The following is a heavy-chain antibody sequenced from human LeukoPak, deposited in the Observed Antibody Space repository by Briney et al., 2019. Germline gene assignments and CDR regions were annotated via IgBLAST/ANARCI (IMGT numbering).Heavy chain of an antibody. CDR3: ARAGYCSGGSCYPYYYYYYMDV. Sequence: VASVKVSCKASGYTFTGYYMHWVRQAPGQGLEWMGRINPNSGGTNYAQKFQGRVTMTRDTSISTAYMELRSLRSDDTAVYYCARAGYCSGGSCYPYYYYYYMDVWGKGTTVTVSS. D-gene: IGHD2-15*01. CDR1: GYTFTGYY. CDR2: INPNSGGT. J-gene: IGHJ6*03. V-gene: IGHV1-2*06.